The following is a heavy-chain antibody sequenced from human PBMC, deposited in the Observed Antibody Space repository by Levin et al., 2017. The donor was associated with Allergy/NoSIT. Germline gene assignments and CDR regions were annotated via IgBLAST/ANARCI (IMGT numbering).Heavy chain of an antibody. D-gene: IGHD3-22*01. CDR3: ARRLNYYDSGYYWGAVDY. CDR1: GFSLTTTGVG. J-gene: IGHJ4*02. CDR2: IYWDNDK. Sequence: SGPTLVKPTQTLTLTCSFSGFSLTTTGVGVGWIRQPPGKALEWLTVIYWDNDKRYSPSLRSGLTISKDTSKNQVVLTMTNVDPVDTATYFCARRLNYYDSGYYWGAVDYWGQGTLVTVSS. V-gene: IGHV2-5*02.